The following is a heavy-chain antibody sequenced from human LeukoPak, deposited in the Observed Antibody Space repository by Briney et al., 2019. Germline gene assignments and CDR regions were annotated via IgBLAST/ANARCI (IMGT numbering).Heavy chain of an antibody. V-gene: IGHV1-46*01. J-gene: IGHJ4*02. CDR3: ARVRITMVRGVIMPFDY. CDR2: INPSGGST. D-gene: IGHD3-10*01. Sequence: ASVKVSCKASGYTFTSYCMHWVRQAPGQGLEWMGIINPSGGSTSYAQKFQGRVTMTRDTSTSTVYMELSSLRSEDTAVYYCARVRITMVRGVIMPFDYWGQGTLVTVSS. CDR1: GYTFTSYC.